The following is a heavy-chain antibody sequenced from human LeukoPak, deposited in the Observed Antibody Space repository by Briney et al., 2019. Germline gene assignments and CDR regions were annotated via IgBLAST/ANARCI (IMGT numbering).Heavy chain of an antibody. CDR1: GFTFSDYY. CDR2: IYSDGST. Sequence: GGSLRLSCAASGFTFSDYYMSWVRQVPGKGLEWVSIIYSDGSTYYADSVKGRFTISRDNSKNTLYLQLNSLRAEDTAVYYCARAGDIVVVPADPYWFDPWGQGTLVTVSS. J-gene: IGHJ5*02. CDR3: ARAGDIVVVPADPYWFDP. D-gene: IGHD2-2*01. V-gene: IGHV3-53*01.